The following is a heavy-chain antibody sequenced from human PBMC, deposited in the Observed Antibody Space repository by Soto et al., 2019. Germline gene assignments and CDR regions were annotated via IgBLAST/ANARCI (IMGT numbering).Heavy chain of an antibody. D-gene: IGHD3-10*01. CDR2: INAGNGNT. CDR3: ARDLITMVRGVNMDV. CDR1: GYTFTSYA. J-gene: IGHJ6*02. Sequence: GASLKVSCKGSGYTFTSYAMHWVRQAPGQRLEWMGWINAGNGNTKYSQKFQGRVTITRDTSASTAYMELSSLRSEDTAVYYCARDLITMVRGVNMDVWGQGTTVTGLL. V-gene: IGHV1-3*01.